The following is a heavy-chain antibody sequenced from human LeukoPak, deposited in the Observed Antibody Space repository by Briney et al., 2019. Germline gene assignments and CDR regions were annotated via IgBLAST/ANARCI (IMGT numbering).Heavy chain of an antibody. CDR3: ARDYCSSTSCLFDY. CDR1: GYTFTSYD. Sequence: ASVKVSCKASGYTFTSYDINWVRQATGQGLEWMGWMNPNSGNTGYAQKFQGRVTMTRNTSISTAYMELSSLRSEDTAVYYCARDYCSSTSCLFDYWGQGTLATVSS. J-gene: IGHJ4*02. CDR2: MNPNSGNT. D-gene: IGHD2-2*01. V-gene: IGHV1-8*01.